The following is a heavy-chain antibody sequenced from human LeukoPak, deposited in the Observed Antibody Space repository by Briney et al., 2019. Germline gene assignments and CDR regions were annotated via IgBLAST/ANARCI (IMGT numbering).Heavy chain of an antibody. D-gene: IGHD2-8*02. CDR3: ARSRLWPTGTFDI. J-gene: IGHJ3*02. Sequence: SETLSLTCTVSGGSFSSYYWSWIRQPPGKGLEWIGYIYYSGSTNYNPSLKSRVTISVDTSRNQVSLKLTSLTAGDTAVYFFARSRLWPTGTFDIWGQGTMVAVSS. V-gene: IGHV4-59*12. CDR2: IYYSGST. CDR1: GGSFSSYY.